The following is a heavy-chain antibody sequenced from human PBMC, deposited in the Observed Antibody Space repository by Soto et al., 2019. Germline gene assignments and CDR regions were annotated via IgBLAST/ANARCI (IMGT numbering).Heavy chain of an antibody. V-gene: IGHV3-49*04. CDR1: GFTFGDYA. J-gene: IGHJ4*02. CDR2: IRSKAYGGTT. Sequence: EVQLVESGGGLVQPGRSLRLSCIASGFTFGDYAMSWVRQAPGKGLEWVSFIRSKAYGGTTEYAASVEGRFTISRDDSKSIAYLEMNSLKTEDTAMYYCTRAVITVVTPGYWGQGTLVTVSP. CDR3: TRAVITVVTPGY. D-gene: IGHD4-17*01.